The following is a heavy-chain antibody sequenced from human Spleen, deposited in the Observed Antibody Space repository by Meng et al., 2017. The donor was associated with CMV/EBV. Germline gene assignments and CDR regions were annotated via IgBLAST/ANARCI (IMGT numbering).Heavy chain of an antibody. V-gene: IGHV4-4*07. D-gene: IGHD6-19*01. J-gene: IGHJ4*02. CDR2: IYTSGST. Sequence: QVQIQDAGPGVGKPSETLALTCTVSGGSISSDYWSWIRQPAGKGLEWIGRIYTSGSTNYNPSLKSRVTMSVDTSKNQFSLKLSSVTAADTAMYYCARAPIAVAGSHFDYWGQGTLVTVSS. CDR3: ARAPIAVAGSHFDY. CDR1: GGSISSDY.